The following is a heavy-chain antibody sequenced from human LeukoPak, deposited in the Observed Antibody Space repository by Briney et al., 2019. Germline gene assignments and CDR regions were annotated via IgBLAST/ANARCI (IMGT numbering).Heavy chain of an antibody. CDR1: GFTFNDAW. Sequence: KPGGSLRLSCAASGFTFNDAWMNWVRQAPGKGLEWVGRIKSKTDGGTTGYAAPVKGRFTVSRDDSKNTLYLQMNSLKIEDTAVYYCTTSNYFYDSNGWYRGQGALVTVSS. D-gene: IGHD3-22*01. CDR3: TTSNYFYDSNGWY. V-gene: IGHV3-15*07. CDR2: IKSKTDGGTT. J-gene: IGHJ4*02.